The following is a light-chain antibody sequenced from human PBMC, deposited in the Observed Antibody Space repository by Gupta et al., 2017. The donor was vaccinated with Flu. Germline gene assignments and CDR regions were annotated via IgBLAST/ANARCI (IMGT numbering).Light chain of an antibody. Sequence: DIQMTQSPSSLSASVGDRVTISCRASQRISTYLNWYQQKPGKAPKPLIYAASSLQSGVPARFSGSGAGTDFTLTISNLQPEDFATFYCQQSYRASRTFGQGTKVEIK. CDR3: QQSYRASRT. V-gene: IGKV1-39*01. CDR2: AAS. J-gene: IGKJ1*01. CDR1: QRISTY.